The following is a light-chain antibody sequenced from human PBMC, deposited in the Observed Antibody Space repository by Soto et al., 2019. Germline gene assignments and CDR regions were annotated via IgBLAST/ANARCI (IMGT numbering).Light chain of an antibody. Sequence: SALAQPPPASGAPGQRGTISCFWSSSHIGSNTVNWYQQLPGTAPKLLIYSNNQRPSGVPDRFSGSRSGTSASLAISGLQSEDEADYYCAAWDDSLNGFYVFGTGTKVTVL. J-gene: IGLJ1*01. CDR2: SNN. CDR1: SSHIGSNT. V-gene: IGLV1-44*01. CDR3: AAWDDSLNGFYV.